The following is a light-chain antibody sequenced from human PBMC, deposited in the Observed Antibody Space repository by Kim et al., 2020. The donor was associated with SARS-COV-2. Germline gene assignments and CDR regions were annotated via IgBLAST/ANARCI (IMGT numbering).Light chain of an antibody. Sequence: QSALTQPASVSGSPGQSITISCTGTSGDVGAYNYVSWFQQHPGRAPKLMIYDVTNRPSGISNRFSGSKSGNTASLTISGLQAEDEADYYCNSYTGSDTLIFGGGTQLTVL. CDR2: DVT. J-gene: IGLJ2*01. CDR1: SGDVGAYNY. V-gene: IGLV2-14*03. CDR3: NSYTGSDTLI.